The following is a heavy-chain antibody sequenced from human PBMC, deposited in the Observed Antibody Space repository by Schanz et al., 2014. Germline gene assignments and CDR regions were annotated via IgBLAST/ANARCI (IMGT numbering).Heavy chain of an antibody. CDR1: GYSFSAYY. Sequence: QVQLVQSGAELKNPGASVKVSCKASGYSFSAYYIHWVRQAPGVGPEWMGRISPNSGDTHSAQKFQGRVTMTWDRSISTANMELSRLRSDDTAVYYCARGKHELVGFDYWGQGTLVTVSS. V-gene: IGHV1-2*06. D-gene: IGHD2-8*02. CDR3: ARGKHELVGFDY. J-gene: IGHJ4*02. CDR2: ISPNSGDT.